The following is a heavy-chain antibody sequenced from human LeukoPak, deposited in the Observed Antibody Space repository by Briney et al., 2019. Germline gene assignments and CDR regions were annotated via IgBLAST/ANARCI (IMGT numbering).Heavy chain of an antibody. Sequence: ASVKVSCKVSGYTLTELSMHWVRQAPGKGLEWMGGFDPEDGETIYAQKFQGRVTMTEDTSTDTAYMELGSLRSEDTAVYYCATNPSSGWYLDYWGQGTLVTVSS. CDR1: GYTLTELS. V-gene: IGHV1-24*01. D-gene: IGHD6-19*01. CDR2: FDPEDGET. J-gene: IGHJ4*02. CDR3: ATNPSSGWYLDY.